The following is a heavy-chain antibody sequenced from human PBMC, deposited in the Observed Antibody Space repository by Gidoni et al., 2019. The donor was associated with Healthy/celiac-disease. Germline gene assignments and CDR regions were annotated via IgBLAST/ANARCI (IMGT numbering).Heavy chain of an antibody. Sequence: EVQLVQSGAEVKKPGESLKISCKGSGYSFTSYWIGWVRQMPGKGLEWMGIIYPGDSDTRYSPSFQGQVTISADKSISTAYLQWSSLKASDTAMYYCARPGGSGSYSHYYYGMDVWGQGTTVTVSS. J-gene: IGHJ6*02. V-gene: IGHV5-51*01. CDR3: ARPGGSGSYSHYYYGMDV. CDR2: IYPGDSDT. D-gene: IGHD3-10*01. CDR1: GYSFTSYW.